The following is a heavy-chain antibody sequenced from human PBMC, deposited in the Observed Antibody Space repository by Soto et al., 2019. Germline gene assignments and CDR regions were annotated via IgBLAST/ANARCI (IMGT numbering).Heavy chain of an antibody. CDR3: ARAKYDYIWGSYHPFDQ. V-gene: IGHV1-3*01. J-gene: IGHJ4*02. Sequence: VQLVQSGAEVKQPGASVRLSCKVSGKSFDNFAVHWVRQTPGQRPEWMGRINVGDDKTKYSEKFQGRVIVSYDTSATTAYMELRALSSEDTAVYYCARAKYDYIWGSYHPFDQWAQGAQVTVAS. CDR1: GKSFDNFA. CDR2: INVGDDKT. D-gene: IGHD3-16*02.